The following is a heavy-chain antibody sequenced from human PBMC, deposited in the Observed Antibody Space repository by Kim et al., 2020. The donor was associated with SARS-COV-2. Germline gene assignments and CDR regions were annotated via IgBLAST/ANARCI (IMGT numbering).Heavy chain of an antibody. CDR2: ITCQVSGYAT. CDR1: GFTFSDSA. V-gene: IGHV3-73*01. D-gene: IGHD3-3*02. CDR3: NPVAVTRLAFLDAFD. Sequence: GGSLRLSCGASGFTFSDSAMHWVRRASGKGLEWVGRITCQVSGYATAYSASVRGRFTIASDDNRHTAYLQMSSLKAEDAADYDCNPVAVTRLAFLDAFD. J-gene: IGHJ3*02.